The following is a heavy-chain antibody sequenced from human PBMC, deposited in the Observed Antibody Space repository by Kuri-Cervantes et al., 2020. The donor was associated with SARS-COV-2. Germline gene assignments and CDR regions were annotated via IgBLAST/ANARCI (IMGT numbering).Heavy chain of an antibody. CDR2: IYYSGST. Sequence: SCTVSDGSISSGGYYWSWIRQHPGKGLEWIGYIYYSGSTYYNPSLKSRVTISVDTSKNQFSLKLSSVTAADTAVYSCASTTKANYDSTQVAYWGQGTLVTVSS. V-gene: IGHV4-31*02. J-gene: IGHJ4*02. CDR1: DGSISSGGYY. CDR3: ASTTKANYDSTQVAY. D-gene: IGHD3-22*01.